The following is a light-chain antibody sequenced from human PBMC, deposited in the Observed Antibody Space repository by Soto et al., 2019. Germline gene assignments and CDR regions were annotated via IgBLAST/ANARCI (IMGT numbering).Light chain of an antibody. Sequence: DIQMTQSPSSLSASVGDRVTITCRASQSISSYLNWYQQKPGKAPKVLIYAASNLQSGVPSRFSGSGSGTDFTLTISSLQPEDFATDYCQQSYGIPITFGQGTRLEIK. CDR3: QQSYGIPIT. CDR2: AAS. V-gene: IGKV1-39*01. CDR1: QSISSY. J-gene: IGKJ5*01.